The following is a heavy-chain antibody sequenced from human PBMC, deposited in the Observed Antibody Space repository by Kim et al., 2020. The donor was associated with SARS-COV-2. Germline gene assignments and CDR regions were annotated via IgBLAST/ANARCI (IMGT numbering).Heavy chain of an antibody. CDR3: ARYSSGWKGFDY. J-gene: IGHJ4*02. Sequence: NYAQKLQGRVTMTTDTSTSTAYMELRSLRSDDTAVYYCARYSSGWKGFDYWGQGTLVTVSS. V-gene: IGHV1-18*01. D-gene: IGHD6-19*01.